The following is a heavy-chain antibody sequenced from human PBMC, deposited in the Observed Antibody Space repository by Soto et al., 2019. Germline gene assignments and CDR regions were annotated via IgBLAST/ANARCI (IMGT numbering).Heavy chain of an antibody. V-gene: IGHV2-5*02. CDR1: GFSLTSSGVG. CDR2: IYWDDDI. D-gene: IGHD3-3*01. Sequence: QITLKESGPTLVKPTQTLTVTCTCSGFSLTSSGVGVGWIRQPPGKALEWVALIYWDDDIRYSPSLKSRLTITKDTSKNQVVLKMTNMDPVDTAKYYCARSYYGFQGTPIRWFDPWGQGILVTVSS. J-gene: IGHJ5*02. CDR3: ARSYYGFQGTPIRWFDP.